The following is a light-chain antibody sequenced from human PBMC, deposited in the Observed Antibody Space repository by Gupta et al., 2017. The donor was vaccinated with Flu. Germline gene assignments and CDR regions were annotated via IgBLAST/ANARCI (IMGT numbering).Light chain of an antibody. CDR2: RSN. CDR3: AAWDDSMNGVV. J-gene: IGLJ2*01. CDR1: SSNVGNNY. V-gene: IGLV1-47*01. Sequence: QSVLTQPPSVSGPPGQRVTISCSGGSSNVGNNYVYWYRQFPGAAPKLLIFRSNKRPSGVPDRFSGSKSGTSASLAISGLRAEDEADYYCAAWDDSMNGVVFGGGTKLTVL.